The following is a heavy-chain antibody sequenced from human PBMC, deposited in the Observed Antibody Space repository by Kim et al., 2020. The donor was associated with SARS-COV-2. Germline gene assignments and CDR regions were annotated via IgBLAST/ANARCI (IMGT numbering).Heavy chain of an antibody. D-gene: IGHD4-17*01. V-gene: IGHV7-4-1*02. CDR3: ARRGDYGDYDY. J-gene: IGHJ4*02. CDR2: P. Sequence: PAYAQGFTGRFVFSLDTSVSTAYLQISSLKAEDTAVYYCARRGDYGDYDYWGQGTLVTVSS.